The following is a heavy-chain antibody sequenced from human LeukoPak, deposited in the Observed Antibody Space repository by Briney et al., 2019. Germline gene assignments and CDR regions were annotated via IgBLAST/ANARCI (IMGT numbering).Heavy chain of an antibody. D-gene: IGHD3-10*01. Sequence: SGTLSLTCAVSGGSISSSNWWSWVRQPPGKGLEWIGEIYHSGSTNYNPSLKSRVTISVDTSKNQFSLKPSSVTAADTAVYYCAREGRGREGAFDIWGQGTMVTVSS. CDR3: AREGRGREGAFDI. CDR2: IYHSGST. J-gene: IGHJ3*02. V-gene: IGHV4-4*02. CDR1: GGSISSSNW.